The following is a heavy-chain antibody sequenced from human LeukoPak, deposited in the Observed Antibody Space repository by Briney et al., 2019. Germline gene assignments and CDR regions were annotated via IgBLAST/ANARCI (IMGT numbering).Heavy chain of an antibody. J-gene: IGHJ4*02. D-gene: IGHD1-26*01. CDR2: ITGRGDTT. CDR1: GFAFSSFA. CDR3: AKDISVGATYYFDY. V-gene: IGHV3-23*01. Sequence: GGSLRLSCAASGFAFSSFAMSWIRQTPEKGLEWVSAITGRGDTTYYADSVKGRFAISRDNSKNTLYLQMNSLRAEDTALYYCAKDISVGATYYFDYWGQGTLVTVSS.